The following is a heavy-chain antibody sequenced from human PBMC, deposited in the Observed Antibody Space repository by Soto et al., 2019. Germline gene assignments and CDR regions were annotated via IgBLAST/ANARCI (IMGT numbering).Heavy chain of an antibody. Sequence: QVQLVQSGAEVKKPGSSVKVSCKASGGTFSSYTISWVRQAPGQGLEWMGRIIPILGIANYAQKFQGRVTITADKSTSTAYRELGSLRYEDTAEYYCARVEMATIDAYYYYGMDVWGQGTTVTVSS. D-gene: IGHD5-12*01. J-gene: IGHJ6*02. CDR2: IIPILGIA. CDR1: GGTFSSYT. V-gene: IGHV1-69*02. CDR3: ARVEMATIDAYYYYGMDV.